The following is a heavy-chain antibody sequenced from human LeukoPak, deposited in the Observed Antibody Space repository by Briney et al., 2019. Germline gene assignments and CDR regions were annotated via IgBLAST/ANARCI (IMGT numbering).Heavy chain of an antibody. D-gene: IGHD3-3*01. V-gene: IGHV3-21*01. CDR2: ISSSSSYI. CDR1: GFTFSSYS. CDR3: ARLLRHIHYDFWSGGLIDY. Sequence: PGGSLRLSCAASGFTFSSYSMNWVRQAPGKGLEWVSSISSSSSYIYYADSVKGRFTISRDNAKNSLYLQMNSLRAEDTAVYYCARLLRHIHYDFWSGGLIDYWGQGTLVTVSS. J-gene: IGHJ4*02.